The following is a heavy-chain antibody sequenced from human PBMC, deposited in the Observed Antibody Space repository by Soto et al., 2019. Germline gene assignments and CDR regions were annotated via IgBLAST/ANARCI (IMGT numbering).Heavy chain of an antibody. J-gene: IGHJ4*02. CDR1: GVSISSNYY. V-gene: IGHV4-4*02. D-gene: IGHD6-19*01. CDR2: ISHIGSV. CDR3: VRSFGWYAIDY. Sequence: QVLLQESGPGLVQPSGTLSLSCAVSGVSISSNYYWGWVRQSPGKGLEWLGDISHIGSVNYSPSLIXXVTISMDRSDTQFSLKLNSVTAADTAVYYCVRSFGWYAIDYWGQGTLVIVSS.